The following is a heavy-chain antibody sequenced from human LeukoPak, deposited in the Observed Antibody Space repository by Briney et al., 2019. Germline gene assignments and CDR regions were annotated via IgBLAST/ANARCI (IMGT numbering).Heavy chain of an antibody. CDR2: IYHSGST. CDR3: ASPYSSSWYYFDY. Sequence: PSETLSLTCAVSGYSISSGYCWGWIRQPPGKGLEWIGSIYHSGSTYYNPSLKSRVTISVDTSKNQFSLKLSSVTAADTAVYYCASPYSSSWYYFDYWGQGTLVTVSS. V-gene: IGHV4-38-2*01. D-gene: IGHD6-13*01. J-gene: IGHJ4*02. CDR1: GYSISSGYC.